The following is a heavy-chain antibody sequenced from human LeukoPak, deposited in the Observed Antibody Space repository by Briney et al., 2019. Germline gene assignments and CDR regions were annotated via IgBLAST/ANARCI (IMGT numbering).Heavy chain of an antibody. CDR2: IYNSGST. Sequence: SETLSLTCTVSGYSISSGYFWGWIRQPPGKGLEWIGTIYNSGSTYYNASLESRVTISVDTSKNQFSLKLSSVTAADTAVYYCAGTKRPYYYDSSGYYGYWGQGTLVTVSS. CDR1: GYSISSGYF. D-gene: IGHD3-22*01. CDR3: AGTKRPYYYDSSGYYGY. J-gene: IGHJ4*02. V-gene: IGHV4-38-2*02.